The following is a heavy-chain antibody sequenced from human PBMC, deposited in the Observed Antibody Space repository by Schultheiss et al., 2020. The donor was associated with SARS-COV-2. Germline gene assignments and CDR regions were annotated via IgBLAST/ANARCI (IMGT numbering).Heavy chain of an antibody. Sequence: GGSLRLSCAASGFTFSNAWMSWVRQAPGKGLEWVSSISSSSSYIYYADSVKGRFTISRDNAKNSLYLQMNSLRAEDTAVYYCARARSSSSPLYHYYYMDVWGKGTTVTVSS. CDR3: ARARSSSSPLYHYYYMDV. J-gene: IGHJ6*03. D-gene: IGHD6-6*01. V-gene: IGHV3-21*04. CDR1: GFTFSNAW. CDR2: ISSSSSYI.